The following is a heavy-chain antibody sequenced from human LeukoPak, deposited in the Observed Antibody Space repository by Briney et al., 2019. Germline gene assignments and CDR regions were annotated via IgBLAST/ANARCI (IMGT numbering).Heavy chain of an antibody. CDR1: GFTFSSYS. V-gene: IGHV3-48*01. D-gene: IGHD2-2*02. CDR2: ISTSSSTI. CDR3: ERVECSSTSCHRGTDY. Sequence: GGSLRLSCAASGFTFSSYSMNWVRQAPGKGLEWVSYISTSSSTIYYAGSVKGRFTISRDNAKNSLFLQMNSLRAEDTAVYYWERVECSSTSCHRGTDYWGQGTLVTVSS. J-gene: IGHJ4*02.